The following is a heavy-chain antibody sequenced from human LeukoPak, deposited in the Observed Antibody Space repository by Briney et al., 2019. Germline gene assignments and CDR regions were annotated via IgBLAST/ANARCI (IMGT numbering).Heavy chain of an antibody. Sequence: GGSLRLSCAASGFTFSNYAMNWVRQAPGKGLEWVSYISSGSIYTDYADSVKGRFTISRDNANNSLYLQMNSLRAEDTAVYYCARDRRVGSSVHFDYWGQGTLVTVSS. D-gene: IGHD3-22*01. CDR1: GFTFSNYA. CDR3: ARDRRVGSSVHFDY. J-gene: IGHJ4*02. CDR2: ISSGSIYT. V-gene: IGHV3-21*04.